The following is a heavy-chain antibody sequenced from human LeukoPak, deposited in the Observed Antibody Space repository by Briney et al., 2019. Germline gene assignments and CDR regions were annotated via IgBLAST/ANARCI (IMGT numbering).Heavy chain of an antibody. D-gene: IGHD3-22*01. CDR2: ISTYNGNT. Sequence: ASVKVSCKASGYTFTSYDINWVRQATGQGLEWMGWISTYNGNTNYAPKLQGRVTMTTDTSTSTAYMELRSLKSDDTAVYYCASLKNYYDSSGYLVTDAFDIWGQGTMVTVSS. CDR1: GYTFTSYD. V-gene: IGHV1-18*01. CDR3: ASLKNYYDSSGYLVTDAFDI. J-gene: IGHJ3*02.